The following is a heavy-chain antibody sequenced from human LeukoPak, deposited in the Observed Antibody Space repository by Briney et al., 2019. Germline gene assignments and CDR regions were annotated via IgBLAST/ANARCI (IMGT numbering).Heavy chain of an antibody. CDR2: IYYSGST. Sequence: SETLSLTCTVSGGSISSYYWSWIRQPPGKGLEWVGYIYYSGSTKYNPSLKRRVTISVDTSKTHFSLKLSSVTAADTAVYYCARVRGGSSWYASGNELKHHYYFDYWGQGTLVTVSS. J-gene: IGHJ4*02. CDR1: GGSISSYY. D-gene: IGHD6-13*01. V-gene: IGHV4-59*01. CDR3: ARVRGGSSWYASGNELKHHYYFDY.